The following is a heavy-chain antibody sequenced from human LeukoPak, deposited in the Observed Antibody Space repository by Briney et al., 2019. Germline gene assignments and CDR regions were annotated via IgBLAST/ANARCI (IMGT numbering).Heavy chain of an antibody. D-gene: IGHD3-22*01. V-gene: IGHV3-21*01. CDR2: ISSSSSYI. CDR1: GFTFSSYS. J-gene: IGHJ4*02. CDR3: ARDSTMIVGDYFDY. Sequence: GGSLRLSCAASGFTFSSYSMNWVRQAPGKGLEWVSSISSSSSYIYYADSVKGRFTISRDNAKNSLYLQMNSLRAEDTAVYYCARDSTMIVGDYFDYWGQGTLVTVSS.